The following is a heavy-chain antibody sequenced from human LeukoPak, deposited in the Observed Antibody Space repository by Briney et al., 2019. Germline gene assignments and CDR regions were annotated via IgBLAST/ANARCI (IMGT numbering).Heavy chain of an antibody. Sequence: SVKVSCKASGGTFISYAISWVRQAPGQGLEWMGGIIPIFGTANYAQKFQGRVTITADESTSTAYMELSSLRSEDTAVYYCASRHLEPYSSSMYVGMDVWGQGTTVTVSS. D-gene: IGHD6-13*01. CDR2: IIPIFGTA. J-gene: IGHJ6*02. CDR3: ASRHLEPYSSSMYVGMDV. CDR1: GGTFISYA. V-gene: IGHV1-69*13.